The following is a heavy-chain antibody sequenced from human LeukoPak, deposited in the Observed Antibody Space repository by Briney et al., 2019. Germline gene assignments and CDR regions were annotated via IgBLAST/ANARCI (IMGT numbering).Heavy chain of an antibody. Sequence: GGSLRLSCAASGFTFSSYEMNWVRQAPGKGLEWLSYISSSGSTIYYAESVKGRFTISRDNAENSLHLQMNSLRAEDTAVYYCARDEIRTGAFDIWGQGTMVTVSS. CDR2: ISSSGSTI. CDR1: GFTFSSYE. D-gene: IGHD3-10*01. V-gene: IGHV3-48*03. CDR3: ARDEIRTGAFDI. J-gene: IGHJ3*02.